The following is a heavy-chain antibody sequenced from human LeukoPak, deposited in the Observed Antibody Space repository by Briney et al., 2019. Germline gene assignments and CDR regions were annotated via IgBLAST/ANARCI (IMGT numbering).Heavy chain of an antibody. CDR1: GFTLNSYA. CDR3: ASSDRRGYSYGAFDY. D-gene: IGHD5-18*01. CDR2: IYSGGST. Sequence: GGSLRLSCAASGFTLNSYAMTWVRQAPGKGLEWVSVIYSGGSTYYADSVKGRFTISRDNSKNTLYLQMNSLRAEDTAVNYCASSDRRGYSYGAFDYWGQGTLVTVSS. V-gene: IGHV3-53*01. J-gene: IGHJ4*02.